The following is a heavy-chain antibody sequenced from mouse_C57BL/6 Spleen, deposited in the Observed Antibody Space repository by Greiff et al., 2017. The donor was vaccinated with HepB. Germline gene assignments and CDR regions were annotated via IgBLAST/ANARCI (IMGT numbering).Heavy chain of an antibody. CDR2: IYPGSGST. V-gene: IGHV1-55*01. CDR3: ARWRTGTRDYFDY. CDR1: GYTFTSYW. D-gene: IGHD4-1*01. Sequence: VQLQQSGAELVKPGASVKMSCKASGYTFTSYWITWVKQRPGQGLEWIGDIYPGSGSTNYNEKFKSKATLTVDTSSSTAYMQLSSLTSEDSAVYDCARWRTGTRDYFDYWGQGTTLTVSS. J-gene: IGHJ2*01.